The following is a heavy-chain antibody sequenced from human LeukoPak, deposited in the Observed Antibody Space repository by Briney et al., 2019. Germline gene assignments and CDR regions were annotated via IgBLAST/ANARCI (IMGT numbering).Heavy chain of an antibody. Sequence: GGSLRLSCAASGFTFSSYAMHWVRQAPGKGLEWVAVISYDGSNKYYADSVKGRFTISRDNSKNTLYLQMNSLRAEDTAVYYCARGSSMVRGVRFFDYWGQGTLVTVS. D-gene: IGHD3-10*01. J-gene: IGHJ4*02. V-gene: IGHV3-30*04. CDR1: GFTFSSYA. CDR3: ARGSSMVRGVRFFDY. CDR2: ISYDGSNK.